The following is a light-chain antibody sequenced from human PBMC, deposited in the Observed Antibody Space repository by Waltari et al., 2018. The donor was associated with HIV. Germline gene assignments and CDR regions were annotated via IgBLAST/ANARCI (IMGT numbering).Light chain of an antibody. J-gene: IGKJ4*01. Sequence: EIVMTQTPPSLSVTPGQAASISCKSSETLLHSDGKTYFYWYVQKTGLPPQLLFYEVSNRFAGVPDRFRASGSGTDFTLILSRVEAEDVGVYYCMQSAQFPVTFGGGTKVEI. CDR3: MQSAQFPVT. CDR2: EVS. CDR1: ETLLHSDGKTY. V-gene: IGKV2D-29*01.